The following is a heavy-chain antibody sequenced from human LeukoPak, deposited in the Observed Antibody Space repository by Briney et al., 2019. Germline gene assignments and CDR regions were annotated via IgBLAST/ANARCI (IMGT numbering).Heavy chain of an antibody. CDR2: IIPIFGTA. CDR3: ASIAARPPYYYYYYMDV. CDR1: GGTFISYA. Sequence: ASVKVSCKASGGTFISYAISWVRQAPGQGLEWMGGIIPIFGTANYAQKFQGRVTITTDESTSTAYMELSSLRSEDTAVYYCASIAARPPYYYYYYMDVWGKGTTVTVSS. D-gene: IGHD6-6*01. J-gene: IGHJ6*03. V-gene: IGHV1-69*05.